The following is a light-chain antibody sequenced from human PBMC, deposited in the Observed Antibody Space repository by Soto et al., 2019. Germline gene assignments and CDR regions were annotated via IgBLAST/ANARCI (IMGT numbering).Light chain of an antibody. V-gene: IGKV3-20*01. J-gene: IGKJ4*01. Sequence: EIVLTQSPGTLSLSPGERATLSCRASHSVTSTYLAWYQQRPGQAPRLLIYGASSRATGIPGRFSGSGSGTDFTLTISRLEPEDFSVYYCPQYGNSPLTFGGGTKVEIK. CDR2: GAS. CDR1: HSVTSTY. CDR3: PQYGNSPLT.